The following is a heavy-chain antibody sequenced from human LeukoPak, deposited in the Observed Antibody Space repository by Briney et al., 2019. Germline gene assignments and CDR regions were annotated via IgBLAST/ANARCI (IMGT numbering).Heavy chain of an antibody. J-gene: IGHJ4*02. CDR2: ISGSGGST. CDR1: GITLSNYG. D-gene: IGHD1-26*01. CDR3: VRDNRSYNFDH. V-gene: IGHV3-23*01. Sequence: GGSLRLSCAVSGITLSNYGMSWVRQAPGKGLEWVAGISGSGGSTNYADSVKGRFTISRDNRKNTLYLQMNSLRVEDTAVYYCVRDNRSYNFDHWGQGTLVTISS.